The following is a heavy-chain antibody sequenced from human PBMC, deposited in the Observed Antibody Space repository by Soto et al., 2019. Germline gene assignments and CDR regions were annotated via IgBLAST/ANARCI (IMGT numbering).Heavy chain of an antibody. CDR3: ASDTYYDCWSSHTRTFYYYYGMDV. CDR2: IIPIFGTA. J-gene: IGHJ6*02. Sequence: ASVKVSCKASGGTFSSYAISWVRQAPGQGLEWMGGIIPIFGTANYAQKFQGRVTITADESTSTAYMELSSLRSEDTAVYYCASDTYYDCWSSHTRTFYYYYGMDVWGQGTTVTVSS. D-gene: IGHD3-3*01. CDR1: GGTFSSYA. V-gene: IGHV1-69*13.